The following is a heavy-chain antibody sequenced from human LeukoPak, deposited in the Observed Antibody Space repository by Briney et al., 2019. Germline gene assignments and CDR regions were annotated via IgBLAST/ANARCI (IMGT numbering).Heavy chain of an antibody. J-gene: IGHJ4*02. Sequence: GGSLRLSCAASGFTFSSYAMSWVRQAPGKGLEWVSAISGSGGSTYYADSVKGRFTISRDNSKNTLYLQMNSLRAEDTAVYYCAKDLVGRYYYDSSGPDYWGQGTLVTVSS. CDR3: AKDLVGRYYYDSSGPDY. CDR2: ISGSGGST. D-gene: IGHD3-22*01. CDR1: GFTFSSYA. V-gene: IGHV3-23*01.